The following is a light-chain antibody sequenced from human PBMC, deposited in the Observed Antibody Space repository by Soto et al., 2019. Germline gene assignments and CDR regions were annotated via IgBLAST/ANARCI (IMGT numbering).Light chain of an antibody. CDR2: AAS. CDR3: QQSYSTLFS. Sequence: DIQMTQSPSSLSASVGDRVTITCRASQTIIRYLNWYQQKVGRAPNLLIYAASSLQSGVPSRFSGSGSGTEFTLTISSLQXXXXATYYCQQSYSTLFSFGPGTKVEIK. J-gene: IGKJ3*01. V-gene: IGKV1-39*01. CDR1: QTIIRY.